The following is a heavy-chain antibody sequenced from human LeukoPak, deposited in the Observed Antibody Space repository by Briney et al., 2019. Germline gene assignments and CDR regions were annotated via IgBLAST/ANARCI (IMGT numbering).Heavy chain of an antibody. Sequence: SGGSLRLSCAASGFTFSSYAMSWVRQAPGKGLEWVSAISGSGGSTYYADSVKGRFTISRDNSKNTLYLQMNSLRAEDMAVYYCAKEEMATITALDAFDIWGQGTMVTVSS. CDR2: ISGSGGST. D-gene: IGHD5-24*01. CDR1: GFTFSSYA. CDR3: AKEEMATITALDAFDI. J-gene: IGHJ3*02. V-gene: IGHV3-23*01.